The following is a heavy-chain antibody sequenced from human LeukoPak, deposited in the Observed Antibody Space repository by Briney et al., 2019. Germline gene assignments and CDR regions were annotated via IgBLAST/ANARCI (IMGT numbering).Heavy chain of an antibody. V-gene: IGHV3-7*01. D-gene: IGHD5-12*01. CDR1: GFTFSSYW. CDR2: IKQDGSEK. CDR3: ARESGYDSYYFDY. Sequence: GGSLRLSCAASGFTFSSYWMSWVRQAPGKGLEWVANIKQDGSEKYYVDSVKGRFTISRDNAKNSLYLQMNSLRAEDTAVYYCARESGYDSYYFDYWGQGTLVTVSS. J-gene: IGHJ4*02.